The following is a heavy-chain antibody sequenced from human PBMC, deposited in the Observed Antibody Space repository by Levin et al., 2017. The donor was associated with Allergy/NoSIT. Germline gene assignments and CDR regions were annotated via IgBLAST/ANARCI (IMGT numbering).Heavy chain of an antibody. CDR3: TTEGDITMVRGVIALAGY. CDR2: IKSKTDGGTT. D-gene: IGHD3-10*01. Sequence: GESLKISCAASGFTFSNAWMSWVRQAPGKGLEWVGRIKSKTDGGTTDYAAPVKGRFTISRDDSKNTLYLQMNSLKTEDTAVYYCTTEGDITMVRGVIALAGYWGQGTLVTVSS. V-gene: IGHV3-15*01. CDR1: GFTFSNAW. J-gene: IGHJ4*02.